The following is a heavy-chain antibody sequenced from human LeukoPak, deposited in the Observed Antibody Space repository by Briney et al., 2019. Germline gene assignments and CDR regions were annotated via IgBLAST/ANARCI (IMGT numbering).Heavy chain of an antibody. CDR3: ARRGYSYGKRAYYYGMDV. J-gene: IGHJ6*02. CDR1: GDSISSYY. Sequence: SETLYLPCTVSGDSISSYYWSWIRQPLGKGLEWIGYIYYSGSTNYNPSLKSRVTISVDTSKNQFSLKLSSVTAADTAVYYCARRGYSYGKRAYYYGMDVWGQGTTVTVSS. CDR2: IYYSGST. V-gene: IGHV4-59*08. D-gene: IGHD5-18*01.